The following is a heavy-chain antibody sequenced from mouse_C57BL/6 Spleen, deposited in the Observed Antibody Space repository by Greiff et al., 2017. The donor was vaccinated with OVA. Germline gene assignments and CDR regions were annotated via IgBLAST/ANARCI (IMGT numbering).Heavy chain of an antibody. D-gene: IGHD2-5*01. CDR3: ASRNSNYDYFDY. Sequence: VQLQQSGPELVKPGASVKISCKASGYSFTGYYMNWVKQSPEKSLEWIGEINPSTGGTTYNQKFKAKATLTVDKSSSTAYMQLKSLTSEDSAVYYCASRNSNYDYFDYWGQGTTLTVSS. V-gene: IGHV1-42*01. CDR2: INPSTGGT. CDR1: GYSFTGYY. J-gene: IGHJ2*01.